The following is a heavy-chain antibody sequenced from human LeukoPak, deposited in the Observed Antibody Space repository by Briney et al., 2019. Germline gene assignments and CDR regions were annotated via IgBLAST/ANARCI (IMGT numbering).Heavy chain of an antibody. CDR1: GGSISSSSYS. V-gene: IGHV4-39*01. Sequence: SETLSLTCTVSGGSISSSSYSWGWIRQPPGKGLEWIGSIYYSGSTYYNPSLKSRVTTSVDTSKNQFSLKLSSVTAADTAVYYCARHGVGSWYFGYWGQGTLVTVSS. J-gene: IGHJ4*02. CDR3: ARHGVGSWYFGY. CDR2: IYYSGST. D-gene: IGHD6-13*01.